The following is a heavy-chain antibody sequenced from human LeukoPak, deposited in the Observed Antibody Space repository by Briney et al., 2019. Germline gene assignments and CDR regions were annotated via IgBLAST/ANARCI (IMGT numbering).Heavy chain of an antibody. Sequence: PSGTLSLTCAVSGGSISSSDWWSWVRQPPGKGLEWIGEIYHSGTTDYNPSLKSRVTISLDQSKNQFSLKLSSVTAADTAVYYCARVGYTYGPPGYYYGMDVWGQGTTVTVSS. J-gene: IGHJ6*02. CDR1: GGSISSSDW. V-gene: IGHV4-4*02. D-gene: IGHD5-18*01. CDR2: IYHSGTT. CDR3: ARVGYTYGPPGYYYGMDV.